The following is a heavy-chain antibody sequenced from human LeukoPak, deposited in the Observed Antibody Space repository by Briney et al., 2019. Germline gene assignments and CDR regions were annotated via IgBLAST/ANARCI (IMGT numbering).Heavy chain of an antibody. V-gene: IGHV1-2*02. CDR3: ARIHIDCSSTSCYTRYYFDY. J-gene: IGHJ4*02. D-gene: IGHD2-2*02. CDR1: GYTFTGYY. CDR2: INPNSGGT. Sequence: ASVKVSCKASGYTFTGYYMHWVRQAPGQGLEWMGWINPNSGGTNYAQKFQGRVTMTRDTSISTAYMELSRLRSDDTAVYYCARIHIDCSSTSCYTRYYFDYWGQRTLVTVSS.